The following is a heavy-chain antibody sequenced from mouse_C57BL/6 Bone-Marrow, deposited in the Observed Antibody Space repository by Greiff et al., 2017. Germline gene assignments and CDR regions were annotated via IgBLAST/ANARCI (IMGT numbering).Heavy chain of an antibody. J-gene: IGHJ4*01. CDR1: GYTFTSYD. CDR2: IYPRDGST. CDR3: ARGQYYGSSFYAMDY. Sequence: VQLVESGPELVKPGASVTLSCKASGYTFTSYDINWVKQRPGQGLEWIGWIYPRDGSTEYNEKFKGKATLTVDTSSSTAYMELHSLTSEDSAVYFCARGQYYGSSFYAMDYWGQGTSVTVSS. D-gene: IGHD1-1*01. V-gene: IGHV1-85*01.